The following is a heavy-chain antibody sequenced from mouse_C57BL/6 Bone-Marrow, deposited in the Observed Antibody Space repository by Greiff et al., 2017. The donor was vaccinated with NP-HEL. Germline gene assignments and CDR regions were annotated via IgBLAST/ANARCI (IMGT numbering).Heavy chain of an antibody. V-gene: IGHV5-17*01. CDR2: ISSGSSTI. CDR3: ARPYYYDYDDYAMDY. J-gene: IGHJ4*01. Sequence: EVHLVESGGGLVKPGGSLKLSCAASGFTFSDYGMHWVRQAPEKGLEWVAYISSGSSTIYYADTVKGRFTISRDNAKNTLFLQMTSLRSEDTAMYYCARPYYYDYDDYAMDYWGQGTSVTVSS. CDR1: GFTFSDYG. D-gene: IGHD2-4*01.